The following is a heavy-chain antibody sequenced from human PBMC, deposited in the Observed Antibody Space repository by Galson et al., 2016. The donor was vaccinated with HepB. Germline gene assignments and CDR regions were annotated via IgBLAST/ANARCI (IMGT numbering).Heavy chain of an antibody. CDR1: GGSISSYY. J-gene: IGHJ6*02. CDR2: MYYSGSI. Sequence: SETLSLTCTVSGGSISSYYWCWIRQPPGKGLEWIGYMYYSGSIKYNPSLNSRVTMSVDTSKNQISLKLSSVTAADTAVYYCAASRPRYCSGGSCFMDVWGQGTTVTVSS. D-gene: IGHD2-15*01. V-gene: IGHV4-59*01. CDR3: AASRPRYCSGGSCFMDV.